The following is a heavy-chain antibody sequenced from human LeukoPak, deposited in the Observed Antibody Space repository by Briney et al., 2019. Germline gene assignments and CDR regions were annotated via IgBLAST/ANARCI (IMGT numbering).Heavy chain of an antibody. CDR1: GGSINSSSYY. V-gene: IGHV4-39*07. CDR2: IYYSGST. J-gene: IGHJ4*02. D-gene: IGHD6-13*01. CDR3: ARVLGVAAAGDY. Sequence: SETLPLTCTVSGGSINSSSYYWGWIRQPPGKGLEWIGGIYYSGSTYYNPSLKSRVTISVDTSKNQFSLKLSSVTAADTAVYYCARVLGVAAAGDYWGQGTLVTASS.